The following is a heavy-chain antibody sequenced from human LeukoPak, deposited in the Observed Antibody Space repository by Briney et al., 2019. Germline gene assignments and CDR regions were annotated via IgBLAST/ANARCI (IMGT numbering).Heavy chain of an antibody. CDR3: AKEGDYYDSSGYPDY. Sequence: GGSLRLSCEASGFNFKSCGMHWVRQAPGKGLEWVAVISYDGSNKYYADSVKGRFTISRDNSKNTLYLQMNSLRAGDTAVYYCAKEGDYYDSSGYPDYWGQGTLVTVSS. CDR1: GFNFKSCG. D-gene: IGHD3-22*01. J-gene: IGHJ4*02. V-gene: IGHV3-30*18. CDR2: ISYDGSNK.